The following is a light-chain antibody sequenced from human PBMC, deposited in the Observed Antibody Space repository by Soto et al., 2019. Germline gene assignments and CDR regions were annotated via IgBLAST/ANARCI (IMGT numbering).Light chain of an antibody. CDR1: HNDIGTYDY. J-gene: IGLJ1*01. Sequence: QSVLTQPTSVSGSPGQSITISCTGNHNDIGTYDYVSWYQQHPGRAPRLLIHGVTTRPSGISGRFSASKSGLTASLTISGLQPEDEADYYCCSYVGGYSYVFGIGTKVTVL. CDR2: GVT. CDR3: CSYVGGYSYV. V-gene: IGLV2-14*03.